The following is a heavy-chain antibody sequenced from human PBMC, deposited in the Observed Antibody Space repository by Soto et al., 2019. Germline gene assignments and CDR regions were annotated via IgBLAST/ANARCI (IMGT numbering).Heavy chain of an antibody. Sequence: GASVKVSCKASGGTFSSYAISWVRQAPGQGLEWMGGIIPIFGTANYAQKFQGRVTITAEESTSTAYMELSSLRSEDTAVYYCAREGGYGSGSYYRNDAFDIWGQGTMVTV. V-gene: IGHV1-69*13. CDR2: IIPIFGTA. J-gene: IGHJ3*02. CDR1: GGTFSSYA. D-gene: IGHD3-10*01. CDR3: AREGGYGSGSYYRNDAFDI.